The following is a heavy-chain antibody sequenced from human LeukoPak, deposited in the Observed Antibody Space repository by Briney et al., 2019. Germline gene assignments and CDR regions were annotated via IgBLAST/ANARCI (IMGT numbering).Heavy chain of an antibody. CDR1: GFTFSSYG. J-gene: IGHJ6*03. CDR3: AERGSDIVVVPAAYYYYYYMDV. V-gene: IGHV3-30*02. D-gene: IGHD2-2*01. Sequence: GGSLRLSCAASGFTFSSYGMHWVRQAPGKGLEWVAFIRYDGSNKYYADSVKGRFTISRDNSKNTLYLQMNSLRAEDTAVYYCAERGSDIVVVPAAYYYYYYMDVWGKGTTVTVSS. CDR2: IRYDGSNK.